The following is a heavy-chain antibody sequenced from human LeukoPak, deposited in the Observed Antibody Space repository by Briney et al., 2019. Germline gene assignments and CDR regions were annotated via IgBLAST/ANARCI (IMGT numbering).Heavy chain of an antibody. CDR1: GGSISSYY. V-gene: IGHV4-59*01. D-gene: IGHD1-26*01. CDR3: ARKSGSYDY. CDR2: IFYSGST. Sequence: PSETLSLTCTVSGGSISSYYWSWIRQRPGKGLEWIGYIFYSGSTNYSPSLKSRVTISVDTSKNQFSLKLNSVTAADTAVYYCARKSGSYDYWGQGTLVTVSS. J-gene: IGHJ4*02.